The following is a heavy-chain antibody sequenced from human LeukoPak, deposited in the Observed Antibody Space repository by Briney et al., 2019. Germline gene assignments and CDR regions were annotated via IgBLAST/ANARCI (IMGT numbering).Heavy chain of an antibody. CDR3: STDNGYTAFDI. Sequence: GGSLRLSCAASGFTFTNAWMSWVRQAPGKGLEWVGRSKGKTDGGTTDYAAPVKGRFTISRDDSKTTLYLQMNSLKTEDTAVYYRSTDNGYTAFDIWGQGTMVTVSS. CDR2: SKGKTDGGTT. D-gene: IGHD2-2*02. CDR1: GFTFTNAW. V-gene: IGHV3-15*01. J-gene: IGHJ3*02.